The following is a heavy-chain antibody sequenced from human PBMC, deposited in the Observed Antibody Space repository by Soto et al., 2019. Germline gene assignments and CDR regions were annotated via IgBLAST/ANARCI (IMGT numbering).Heavy chain of an antibody. Sequence: ASVKVSCKASGYSFTTYDITWVRQAPGQGLEWMGWISGYEGNTNYTQRLQGRVTMTADTSTTTAYMELRSLKPDNTAVYYCARVGSRSSPIDFWGQGTLVTVSS. CDR1: GYSFTTYD. CDR3: ARVGSRSSPIDF. CDR2: ISGYEGNT. D-gene: IGHD6-6*01. V-gene: IGHV1-18*01. J-gene: IGHJ4*02.